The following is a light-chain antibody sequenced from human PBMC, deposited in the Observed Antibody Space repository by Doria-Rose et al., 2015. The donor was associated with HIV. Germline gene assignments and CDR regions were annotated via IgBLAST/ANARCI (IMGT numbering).Light chain of an antibody. CDR3: QQYYDTPS. CDR2: WAS. Sequence: DIRLTQSPESLGMSLGERATLDCKSNQSLLYTSKDYLAWYQQKPGQPPKLLIYWASTLQSCVPARFSGSGSGTDFTLTISSLEAEDVAVYYCQQYYDTPSFGPGTTVDIK. J-gene: IGKJ3*01. V-gene: IGKV4-1*01. CDR1: QSLLYTSKDY.